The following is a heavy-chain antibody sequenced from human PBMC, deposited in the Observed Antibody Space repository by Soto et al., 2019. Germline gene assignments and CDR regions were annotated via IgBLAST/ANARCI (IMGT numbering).Heavy chain of an antibody. Sequence: SVKVSCKASGGTFSSYAISWVRQAPGQGLEWMGGIIPIFGTANYAQKFQGRVTITADESTSTAYMELSSLRSEDTAVYYCARYSSSWQRTYYYYGMDVCGQGTTVTVSS. CDR2: IIPIFGTA. J-gene: IGHJ6*02. V-gene: IGHV1-69*13. D-gene: IGHD6-13*01. CDR3: ARYSSSWQRTYYYYGMDV. CDR1: GGTFSSYA.